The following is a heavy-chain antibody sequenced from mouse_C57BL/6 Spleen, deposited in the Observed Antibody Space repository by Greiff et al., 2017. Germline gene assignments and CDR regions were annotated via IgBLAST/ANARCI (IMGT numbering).Heavy chain of an antibody. CDR1: GYTFTGYW. CDR3: ARGGSSGYGAY. Sequence: QVQLQQSGAELMKPGASVKLSCKATGYTFTGYWIEWVKQRPGHGLEWIGEIFPGSGSPNYNAKFKGKAPFTADTSSNTAYMQLSGLTSEDSAIYYCARGGSSGYGAYWGQGTLVTVSA. J-gene: IGHJ3*01. D-gene: IGHD3-2*02. CDR2: IFPGSGSP. V-gene: IGHV1-9*01.